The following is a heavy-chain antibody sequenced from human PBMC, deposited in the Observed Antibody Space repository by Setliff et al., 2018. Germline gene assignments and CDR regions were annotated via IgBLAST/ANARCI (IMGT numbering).Heavy chain of an antibody. D-gene: IGHD1-1*01. J-gene: IGHJ4*02. V-gene: IGHV1-69-2*01. Sequence: ASVKVSCKASGYSFSDFYMHWVRQVPGEGLEALGRIDPRDDFTVYAERFKDRLTITADTSTDTSYMEMSSLRFEDTAVYYCAIDYGPTGTPYHWGRGTPVTVSS. CDR1: GYSFSDFY. CDR3: AIDYGPTGTPYH. CDR2: IDPRDDFT.